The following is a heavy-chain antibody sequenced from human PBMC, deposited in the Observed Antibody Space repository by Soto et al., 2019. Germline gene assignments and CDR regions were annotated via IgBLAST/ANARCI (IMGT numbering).Heavy chain of an antibody. J-gene: IGHJ3*02. Sequence: PGGSLRLCCAASGFTFSSYSMNWVRQAPGKGLEWVSYISSSSSTIYYADSVKGRFTISRDNAKNSLYLQMNSLRDEDTAVYYCARKYYYDSSGLHDAFDIWGQGTMVTVSS. CDR3: ARKYYYDSSGLHDAFDI. V-gene: IGHV3-48*02. D-gene: IGHD3-22*01. CDR2: ISSSSSTI. CDR1: GFTFSSYS.